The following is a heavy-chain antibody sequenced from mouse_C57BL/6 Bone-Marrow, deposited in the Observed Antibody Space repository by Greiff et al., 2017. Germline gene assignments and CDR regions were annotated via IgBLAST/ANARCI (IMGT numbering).Heavy chain of an antibody. V-gene: IGHV1-64*01. CDR2: IHPNSGST. CDR3: ARYYGSRDWYFDF. J-gene: IGHJ1*03. D-gene: IGHD1-1*01. CDR1: GYTFTSYW. Sequence: QVQLQQPGAELVKPGASVKLSCKASGYTFTSYWMHWVKQRPGQGLEWIGMIHPNSGSTNYNEKFKSKATLTVDKSSSTAYMQLSSLTSEDSAVYYCARYYGSRDWYFDFGGTGTTVTVSS.